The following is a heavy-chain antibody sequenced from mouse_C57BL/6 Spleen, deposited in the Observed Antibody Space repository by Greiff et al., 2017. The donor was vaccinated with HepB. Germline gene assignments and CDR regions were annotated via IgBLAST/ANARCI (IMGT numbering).Heavy chain of an antibody. Sequence: EVKLQESGEGLVKPGGSLKLSCAASGFTFSSYAMSWVRQTPEKRLEWVAYISSGGDYIYYADTVKGRFTISRDNARNTLYLQMSSLKSEDTAMYYCTRALYDGYFHFDYWGQGTTLTVSS. J-gene: IGHJ2*01. CDR3: TRALYDGYFHFDY. V-gene: IGHV5-9-1*02. CDR1: GFTFSSYA. CDR2: ISSGGDYI. D-gene: IGHD2-3*01.